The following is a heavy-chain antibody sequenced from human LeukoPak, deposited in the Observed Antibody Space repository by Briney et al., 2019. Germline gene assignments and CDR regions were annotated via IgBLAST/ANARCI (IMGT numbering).Heavy chain of an antibody. CDR3: ASGKWFGELYWFDP. V-gene: IGHV3-74*01. Sequence: SGGSLRLSCAASGFTFSSYWMHWVRQAPGKGLVWVSRINSDGSSTSYADSVKGRFTISRDNAKNTLYLQMNSLRAEDTAVYYCASGKWFGELYWFDPWGQGTLVTVSS. CDR2: INSDGSST. CDR1: GFTFSSYW. J-gene: IGHJ5*02. D-gene: IGHD3-10*01.